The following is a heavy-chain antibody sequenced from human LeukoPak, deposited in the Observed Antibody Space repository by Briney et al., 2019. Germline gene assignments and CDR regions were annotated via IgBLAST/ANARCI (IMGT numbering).Heavy chain of an antibody. V-gene: IGHV4-59*01. CDR3: ARESRVYGMDV. CDR2: IYYSGST. Sequence: SETLSLTCGFSVDPHSRYYWMWVRQPPGKGLEWIGYIYYSGSTNYNPSLKSRVTISVDTSKNQFSLNPSLATTADTAVYYCARESRVYGMDVWGQGTTVTVSS. J-gene: IGHJ6*02. D-gene: IGHD3-10*01. CDR1: VDPHSRYY.